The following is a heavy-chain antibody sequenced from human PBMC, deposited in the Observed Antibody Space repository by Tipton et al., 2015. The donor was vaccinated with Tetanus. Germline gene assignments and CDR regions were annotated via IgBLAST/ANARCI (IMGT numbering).Heavy chain of an antibody. Sequence: TLSLTCALSGGLITTGGYSWGWIRQTPGQGLEWIGYIYQTDSTYYNPSLRSRLTISISRSKNQFSLKLTSVTAADTAVYFCARIYDYWSGYFDFWGQGALVTVSP. J-gene: IGHJ4*02. CDR1: GGLITTGGYS. CDR3: ARIYDYWSGYFDF. V-gene: IGHV4-30-2*01. D-gene: IGHD3-3*01. CDR2: IYQTDST.